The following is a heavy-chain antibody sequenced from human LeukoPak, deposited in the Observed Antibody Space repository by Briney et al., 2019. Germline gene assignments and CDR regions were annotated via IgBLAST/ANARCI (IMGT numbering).Heavy chain of an antibody. CDR1: GFTFNNAW. CDR3: TTRTTVTTMGTDY. D-gene: IGHD4-17*01. Sequence: GGSLRLSCAASGFTFNNAWMSWVRQAPGKGLEWVGLIKSKTDGGTADYVALVKGRFTISRDDSKNTLFLQMNSLKTEDTAVYYCTTRTTVTTMGTDYWGQGTLVTVSS. V-gene: IGHV3-15*01. CDR2: IKSKTDGGTA. J-gene: IGHJ4*02.